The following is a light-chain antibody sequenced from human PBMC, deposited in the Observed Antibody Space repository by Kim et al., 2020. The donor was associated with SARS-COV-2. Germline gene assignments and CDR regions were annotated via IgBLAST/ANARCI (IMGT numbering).Light chain of an antibody. CDR2: QNA. J-gene: IGLJ3*02. CDR3: QAWDGSSAV. CDR1: KLGDKY. V-gene: IGLV3-1*01. Sequence: LSQGQTASITCSGDKLGDKYGCWYQQKPGQSPVLVIYQNAKRPSGIPERFSGSDSGNTATLTISGTQAMDEADYYCQAWDGSSAVFGGGTQLTVL.